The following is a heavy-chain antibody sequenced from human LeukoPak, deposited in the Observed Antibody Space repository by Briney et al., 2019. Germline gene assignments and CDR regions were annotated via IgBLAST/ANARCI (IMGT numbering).Heavy chain of an antibody. D-gene: IGHD1-1*01. CDR3: AKEQQRHFDFDY. J-gene: IGHJ4*02. Sequence: GGSLRLPCAASGFTFSRFEMNWVRQAPGKGLEWVSAIDETGAGTSYADSVKGRFTISRDNSKNTLSLQMSSLRADDTAVYYCAKEQQRHFDFDYWGQGTLVTVSS. CDR2: IDETGAGT. CDR1: GFTFSRFE. V-gene: IGHV3-23*01.